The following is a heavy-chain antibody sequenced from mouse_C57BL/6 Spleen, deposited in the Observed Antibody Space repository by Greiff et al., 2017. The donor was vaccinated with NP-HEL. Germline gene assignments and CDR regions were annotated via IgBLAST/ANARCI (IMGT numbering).Heavy chain of an antibody. CDR2: INPGSGGT. D-gene: IGHD1-1*01. Sequence: QVQLQQSGAELVRPGTSVKVSCKASGYAFTNYLIEWVKQRPGQGLEWIGVINPGSGGTNYNEKFKGKATLTADTSSSTAYMQLSSLTSEDSAVYFCARSGITTVVDWYFDVWGTVTTVTVSS. CDR1: GYAFTNYL. V-gene: IGHV1-54*01. CDR3: ARSGITTVVDWYFDV. J-gene: IGHJ1*03.